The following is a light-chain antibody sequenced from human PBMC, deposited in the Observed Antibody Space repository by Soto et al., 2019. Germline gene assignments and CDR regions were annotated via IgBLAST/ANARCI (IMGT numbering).Light chain of an antibody. CDR3: QQYGGSPLFT. J-gene: IGKJ3*01. Sequence: EIVLTQSPGTLSSSPGERATLSCRASQTLSSSFLAWYQKKPGQAPRLLIYGASSRATGIPDRFSGSGSGTDFTLTISRLEPEDFAVYSCQQYGGSPLFTFGPGTRVDFK. CDR2: GAS. V-gene: IGKV3-20*01. CDR1: QTLSSSF.